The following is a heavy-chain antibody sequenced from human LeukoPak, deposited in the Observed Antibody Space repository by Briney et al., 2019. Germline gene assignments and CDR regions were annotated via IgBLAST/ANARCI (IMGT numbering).Heavy chain of an antibody. CDR3: AREGLSIVGVPAAMYAFDI. Sequence: PSETLSLTCTVSGASISNYYWSWIRQPAGKGLEWIGRIYISESTNYNPSLKSRVTMSVDTSKNQFSLKLRSVTAADTAVYYCAREGLSIVGVPAAMYAFDIWGQGTMATVSS. D-gene: IGHD2-2*01. CDR2: IYISEST. J-gene: IGHJ3*02. V-gene: IGHV4-4*07. CDR1: GASISNYY.